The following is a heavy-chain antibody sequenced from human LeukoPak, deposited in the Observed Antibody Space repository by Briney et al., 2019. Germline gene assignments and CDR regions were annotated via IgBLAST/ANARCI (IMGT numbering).Heavy chain of an antibody. Sequence: SETLSLTCTVSGDSISNYYWSWIRQPPAKGLEWIGYIYHSGSTKYNPSLKSRVTISIDTSKHQFSLKLSSVTAADTAMYYCARGGDTSSWYAWFDPWGQGTLVTVSS. V-gene: IGHV4-59*01. D-gene: IGHD6-13*01. CDR2: IYHSGST. CDR3: ARGGDTSSWYAWFDP. CDR1: GDSISNYY. J-gene: IGHJ5*02.